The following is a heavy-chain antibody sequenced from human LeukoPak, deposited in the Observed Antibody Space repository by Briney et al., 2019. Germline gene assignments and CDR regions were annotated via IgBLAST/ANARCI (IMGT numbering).Heavy chain of an antibody. CDR1: GGSISSGDYS. CDR2: IYYSGST. Sequence: SETLSLTCTVSGGSISSGDYSWSWIRQPPGKGLEWIGYIYYSGSTYYNPSLKSRVTISVDTSKNQFSLKLSSVTAADTAVYYCAREKRGSYCLDYWGQGTLVTVSS. V-gene: IGHV4-30-4*01. D-gene: IGHD1-26*01. CDR3: AREKRGSYCLDY. J-gene: IGHJ4*02.